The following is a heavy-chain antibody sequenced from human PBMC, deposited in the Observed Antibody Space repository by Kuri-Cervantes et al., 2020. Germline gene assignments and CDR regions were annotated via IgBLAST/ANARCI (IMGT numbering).Heavy chain of an antibody. CDR1: RFTFSSYW. CDR3: ARDRHYYDSSGLFDY. Sequence: GGSLRLSCAASRFTFSSYWMSWVRQAPGKGLEWVANIKQDGSEKYYVDSVKGRFTISRDNAKNSLYLQMNSLRAEDTAVYYCARDRHYYDSSGLFDYWGQGTLVTVSS. J-gene: IGHJ4*02. D-gene: IGHD3-22*01. V-gene: IGHV3-7*01. CDR2: IKQDGSEK.